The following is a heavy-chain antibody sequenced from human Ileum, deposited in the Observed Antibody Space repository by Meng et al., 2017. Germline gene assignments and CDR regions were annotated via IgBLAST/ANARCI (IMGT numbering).Heavy chain of an antibody. CDR3: AKNGAYCLES. D-gene: IGHD2-21*01. CDR2: FHPGSGA. CDR1: GGSISSATW. V-gene: IGHV4-4*02. Sequence: QWRLRGSGPGLGKPSGTRSLTCAVSGGSISSATWWSWVRQPPGKGLQWIGEFHPGSGATYNPSLKARVTISVDTSMQQFSLQLTSVTAADTAVYYCAKNGAYCLESWGQGTLVTVSS. J-gene: IGHJ4*02.